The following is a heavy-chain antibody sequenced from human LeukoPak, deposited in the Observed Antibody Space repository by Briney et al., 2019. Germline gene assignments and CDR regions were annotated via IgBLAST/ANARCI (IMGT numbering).Heavy chain of an antibody. D-gene: IGHD6-19*01. V-gene: IGHV5-51*01. CDR2: IYPDDSDT. J-gene: IGHJ4*02. CDR1: GYSFTNYR. Sequence: GESLKISCKGSGYSFTNYRIGWVRQMPGKGLEWMGIIYPDDSDTRYSPSFQGQVTISADKSISTAYLQWSSLKASDTAMYYCARRASLAGYYFDYWGQGTLVTVSS. CDR3: ARRASLAGYYFDY.